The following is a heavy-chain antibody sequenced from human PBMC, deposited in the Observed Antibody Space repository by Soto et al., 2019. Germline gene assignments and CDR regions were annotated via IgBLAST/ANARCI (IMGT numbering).Heavy chain of an antibody. CDR2: MNPNSGNT. J-gene: IGHJ3*02. CDR3: ATSESIAVAGSDAFDI. D-gene: IGHD6-19*01. CDR1: GYTFTSYD. V-gene: IGHV1-8*01. Sequence: ASVKVSCKASGYTFTSYDINWVRQATGQGLEWMGWMNPNSGNTGYAQKFQGRVTMTRNTSISTAYMELSSLRSEDTAVYYCATSESIAVAGSDAFDIWGQGTMVTVSS.